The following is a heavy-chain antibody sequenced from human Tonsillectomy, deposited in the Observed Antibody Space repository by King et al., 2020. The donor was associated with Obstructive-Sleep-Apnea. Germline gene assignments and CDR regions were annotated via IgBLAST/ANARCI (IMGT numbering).Heavy chain of an antibody. CDR2: ISSSGNTS. J-gene: IGHJ3*02. CDR1: GFIFSDYY. D-gene: IGHD6-13*01. Sequence: VQLVESGGGLVEPGGSLRLSCAASGFIFSDYYMRWIRQAPGRGLEWGSYISSSGNTSFYADSVKGRFTISRDNAKNSLYLQMNSLRAEDTAVYYCARDHRIGATGFDAFDIWGQGTMVTVSS. CDR3: ARDHRIGATGFDAFDI. V-gene: IGHV3-11*01.